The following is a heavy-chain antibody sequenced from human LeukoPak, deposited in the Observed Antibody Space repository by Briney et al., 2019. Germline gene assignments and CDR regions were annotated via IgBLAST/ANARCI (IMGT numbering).Heavy chain of an antibody. Sequence: PSETLSLTCAVDGGSFSGYYWSWIRQPPGKGLEWIGEINHSGSTNYNPSLKSRVTISVDTSKNQFSLKLSSVTAADTAVYYCARKGYSSSWYYFDYWGQGTLVTVSS. J-gene: IGHJ4*02. CDR2: INHSGST. D-gene: IGHD6-13*01. V-gene: IGHV4-34*01. CDR1: GGSFSGYY. CDR3: ARKGYSSSWYYFDY.